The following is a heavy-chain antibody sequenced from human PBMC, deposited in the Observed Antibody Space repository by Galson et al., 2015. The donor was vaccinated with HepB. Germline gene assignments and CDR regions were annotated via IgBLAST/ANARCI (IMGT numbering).Heavy chain of an antibody. J-gene: IGHJ4*02. CDR3: ARVGGAGGIAAAGGSFDY. CDR1: GYTFTSYA. V-gene: IGHV1-3*01. CDR2: INAGNGNT. D-gene: IGHD6-13*01. Sequence: SVKVSCKASGYTFTSYAMHWVRQAPGQRLEWMGWINAGNGNTKYSQKFQGRVTITRDTSASTAYMELSSLRSEDTAVYYCARVGGAGGIAAAGGSFDYWGQGTLVTVSS.